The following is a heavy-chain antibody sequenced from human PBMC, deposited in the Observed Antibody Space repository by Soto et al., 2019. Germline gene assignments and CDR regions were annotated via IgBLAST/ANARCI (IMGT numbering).Heavy chain of an antibody. CDR3: ASSGPDYYGSGSYSNDAFDI. D-gene: IGHD3-10*01. Sequence: QVQLVESGGGVVQPGRSLRLSCAASGFTFSSYAMHWVRQAPGKGLEWVAVISYDGSNKYYADSVKGRFTISRDNSKNTLYLQMNSLRAEDTAVYYCASSGPDYYGSGSYSNDAFDIWGQGTMVTVSS. V-gene: IGHV3-30-3*01. CDR2: ISYDGSNK. J-gene: IGHJ3*02. CDR1: GFTFSSYA.